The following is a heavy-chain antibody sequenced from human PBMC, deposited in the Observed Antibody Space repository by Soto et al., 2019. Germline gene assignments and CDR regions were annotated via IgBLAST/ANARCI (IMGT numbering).Heavy chain of an antibody. V-gene: IGHV3-23*01. Sequence: EVQLLESGGGLVQPGESLRLACEAAGFTFSSYAMSWVRQAPGKGLEWVSGISGSGSSTYYVDSVKGRFTISRDNPKNTLYLQMNSLRAEDTAVYYCAKRDSSGWTPRADYWGQGTLVTVSS. CDR1: GFTFSSYA. J-gene: IGHJ4*02. CDR3: AKRDSSGWTPRADY. D-gene: IGHD6-19*01. CDR2: ISGSGSST.